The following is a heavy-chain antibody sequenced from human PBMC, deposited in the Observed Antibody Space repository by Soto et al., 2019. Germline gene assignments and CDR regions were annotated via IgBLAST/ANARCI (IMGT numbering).Heavy chain of an antibody. Sequence: ASVKVSCKASGYTFTGYYMHWVRQAPGQGLEWMGWINPNSGGTNYAQKFQGWVTMTRDTSISTAYMQLSRLRSDDTAVYYCARDVRYCSGGSCYSGLDYWGQGTLVTVSS. V-gene: IGHV1-2*04. CDR3: ARDVRYCSGGSCYSGLDY. CDR2: INPNSGGT. J-gene: IGHJ4*02. CDR1: GYTFTGYY. D-gene: IGHD2-15*01.